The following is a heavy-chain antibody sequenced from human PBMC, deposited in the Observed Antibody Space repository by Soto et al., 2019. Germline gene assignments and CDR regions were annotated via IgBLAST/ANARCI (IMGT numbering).Heavy chain of an antibody. J-gene: IGHJ3*02. CDR1: GYTLTELS. CDR3: ATPTGRYYDSSGYYGPAAFDI. D-gene: IGHD3-22*01. CDR2: FDPEDGET. V-gene: IGHV1-24*01. Sequence: ASVKVSCKVSGYTLTELSMHWVRQAPGKGLEWMGGFDPEDGETIYAQKFQGRVTMAEDTSTDTAYMELSSLRSEDTAVYYCATPTGRYYDSSGYYGPAAFDIWGQGTMVTVSS.